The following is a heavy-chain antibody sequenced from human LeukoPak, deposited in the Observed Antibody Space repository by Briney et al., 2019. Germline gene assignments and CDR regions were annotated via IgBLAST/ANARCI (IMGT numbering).Heavy chain of an antibody. CDR1: GFTFSSYA. CDR2: ISYDGSSK. V-gene: IGHV3-30-3*01. Sequence: GGSLRLSCAASGFTFSSYAMHWVRQAPGKGLEWVAVISYDGSSKYYADFVKGRFTISRDNSKNALYLQMNSLRGEDTALYHCTRDNDGSGPSDYWGQGTLVTVSS. D-gene: IGHD3-10*01. CDR3: TRDNDGSGPSDY. J-gene: IGHJ4*02.